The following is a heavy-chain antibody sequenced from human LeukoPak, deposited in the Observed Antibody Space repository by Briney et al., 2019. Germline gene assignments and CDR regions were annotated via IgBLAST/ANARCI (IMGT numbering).Heavy chain of an antibody. CDR3: ARNGGGYTYGSQDPHIYY. J-gene: IGHJ4*02. CDR1: GYTFSDYY. CDR2: VDPENGET. Sequence: ASVKVSFKVSGYTFSDYYMHLVQQAPGKGLEWMGLVDPENGETIYSQNFQGRVTITADTSTDTVYMELNSLKSEDTALYYCARNGGGYTYGSQDPHIYYWGQGSLVTVSS. V-gene: IGHV1-69-2*01. D-gene: IGHD3-10*01.